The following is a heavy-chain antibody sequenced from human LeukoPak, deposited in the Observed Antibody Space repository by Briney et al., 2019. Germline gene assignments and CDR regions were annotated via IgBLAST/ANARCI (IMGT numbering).Heavy chain of an antibody. CDR3: ARDYDFWSGYFDFDY. D-gene: IGHD3-3*01. Sequence: ASVKVSCKASGYTFTGYHMHWVRQAPGQGLEWMGWINPNSGGTNYAQKFQGRVTMTRDTSISTAYMELSRLRSDDTAVYYCARDYDFWSGYFDFDYWGQGTLVTVSS. CDR2: INPNSGGT. V-gene: IGHV1-2*02. J-gene: IGHJ4*02. CDR1: GYTFTGYH.